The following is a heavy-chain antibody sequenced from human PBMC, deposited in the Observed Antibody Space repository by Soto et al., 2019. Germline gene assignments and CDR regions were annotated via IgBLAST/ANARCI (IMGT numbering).Heavy chain of an antibody. J-gene: IGHJ6*02. CDR1: GGSVSSGSYY. CDR2: IYYSGST. CDR3: ARGLCSSGYDIGCRTNYYYYGMDV. V-gene: IGHV4-61*01. D-gene: IGHD5-12*01. Sequence: PSETLSLTCTASGGSVSSGSYYWSWILQPPGKGLEWIGYIYYSGSTNYNPSLKSRVTISVDTSKNQFSLKLSSVTAADTAVYYCARGLCSSGYDIGCRTNYYYYGMDVWGQGTTVTVSS.